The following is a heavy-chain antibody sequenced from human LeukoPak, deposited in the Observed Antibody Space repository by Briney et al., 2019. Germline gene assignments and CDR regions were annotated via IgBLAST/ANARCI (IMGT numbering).Heavy chain of an antibody. D-gene: IGHD4-11*01. CDR1: GGTFSSYA. Sequence: GASVKVSCKASGGTFSSYAISWVRQAPGQGLEWMGGIIPIFGTANYAQKFQGRVTITADESTSTAYMELSSLRSEDTAVYYCARGGSRMTTFYIIDYWGQGTLVTVSS. V-gene: IGHV1-69*13. CDR2: IIPIFGTA. CDR3: ARGGSRMTTFYIIDY. J-gene: IGHJ4*02.